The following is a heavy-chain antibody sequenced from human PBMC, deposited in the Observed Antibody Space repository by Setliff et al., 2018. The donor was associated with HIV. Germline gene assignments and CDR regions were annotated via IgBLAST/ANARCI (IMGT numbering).Heavy chain of an antibody. CDR3: ARENNRGWHWLDPFDY. CDR1: GFSLSDHY. J-gene: IGHJ4*02. Sequence: PGGSLRLSCAASGFSLSDHYMDWVRQAPGKGLEWVSGISWHGSSTGYADSVKGRFVISRDNARNSLYLQMNSLRAEDTALYYCARENNRGWHWLDPFDYWGQGTLVTVSS. V-gene: IGHV3-20*04. D-gene: IGHD6-19*01. CDR2: ISWHGSST.